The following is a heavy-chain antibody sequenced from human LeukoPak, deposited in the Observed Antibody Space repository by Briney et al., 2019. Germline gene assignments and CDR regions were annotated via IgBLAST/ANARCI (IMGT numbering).Heavy chain of an antibody. CDR2: ISSSSYI. D-gene: IGHD3-10*02. Sequence: GGSLRLSCAASGFKFSSYSMKWVRQAPGKGLEWVSFISSSSYIYCADSLKGRFTISRDNAKNSLYLQMNSLRAEDTAVYYCARGTMFPYYFDYWGQGTLVTVSS. J-gene: IGHJ4*02. V-gene: IGHV3-21*01. CDR1: GFKFSSYS. CDR3: ARGTMFPYYFDY.